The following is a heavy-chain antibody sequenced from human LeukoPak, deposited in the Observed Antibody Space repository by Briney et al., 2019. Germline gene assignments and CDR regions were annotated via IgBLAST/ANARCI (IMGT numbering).Heavy chain of an antibody. CDR1: GGTFSSYA. Sequence: SVKVSCKASGGTFSSYAISWVRQAPGQGLEWMGGIIPIFGTANYAQKFQGRVTITTDESTSTAYMELSSLRAEDTAVYYCARDHQLGAPMEDVWGQGTMVTVSS. J-gene: IGHJ3*01. CDR3: ARDHQLGAPMEDV. V-gene: IGHV1-69*05. CDR2: IIPIFGTA. D-gene: IGHD6-6*01.